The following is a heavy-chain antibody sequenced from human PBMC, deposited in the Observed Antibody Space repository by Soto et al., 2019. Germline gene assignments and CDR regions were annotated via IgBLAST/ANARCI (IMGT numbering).Heavy chain of an antibody. Sequence: QVQLVQSGAEVKKPGASVKVSCKASGYTFTSYDINWVRQATGQGLEWMGWMNPNSGNTGYAQKFQGRVTMTRHTSISTAYMELSSLRSEDTAVYYCARGPPTYYDFWSGSDPGDYWGQGTLVTVSS. J-gene: IGHJ4*02. CDR3: ARGPPTYYDFWSGSDPGDY. CDR1: GYTFTSYD. V-gene: IGHV1-8*01. D-gene: IGHD3-3*01. CDR2: MNPNSGNT.